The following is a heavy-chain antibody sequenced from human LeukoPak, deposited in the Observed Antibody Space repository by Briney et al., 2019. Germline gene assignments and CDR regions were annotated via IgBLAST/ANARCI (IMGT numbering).Heavy chain of an antibody. V-gene: IGHV4-59*01. CDR3: ARLGGYGDYYYFDY. D-gene: IGHD4-17*01. CDR2: IYYSGST. Sequence: KPSETLSLTCTVSGGSISSYYWSWIRQPPGKGLEWIGYIYYSGSTNYNPSLKSRVTISVDTSKNQFSLKLSSVTAADTAVYYCARLGGYGDYYYFDYWGQGTLVTVSS. J-gene: IGHJ4*02. CDR1: GGSISSYY.